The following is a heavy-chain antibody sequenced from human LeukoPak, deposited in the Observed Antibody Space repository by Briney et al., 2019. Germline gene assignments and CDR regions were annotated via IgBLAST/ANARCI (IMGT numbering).Heavy chain of an antibody. V-gene: IGHV1-18*01. CDR1: GYTFTSYG. Sequence: ASVKVSCKASGYTFTSYGISWVRQAPGQGLEWMGWISAYNGNTNYAQKLQGRVTMTTDTSTSTAYMELRSLRSEDTAVYYCARVSIAARLNYYYGMDVWGQGTTVTVSS. J-gene: IGHJ6*02. CDR2: ISAYNGNT. D-gene: IGHD6-6*01. CDR3: ARVSIAARLNYYYGMDV.